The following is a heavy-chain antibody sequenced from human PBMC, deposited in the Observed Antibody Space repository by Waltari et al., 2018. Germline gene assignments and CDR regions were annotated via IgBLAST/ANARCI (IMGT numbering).Heavy chain of an antibody. J-gene: IGHJ4*02. D-gene: IGHD7-27*01. Sequence: QVQLVESGGGVVQPGGSLRLSCAASEFTFSACNMHWVRQAPDKGLEWVTRVHFDGNQKYYADSVKGRFTISRDNSKNTLFLQMNSLRVEDTAVYYCVKDWNWGFDYWGQGTLVTVYS. CDR2: VHFDGNQK. CDR3: VKDWNWGFDY. V-gene: IGHV3-30*02. CDR1: EFTFSACN.